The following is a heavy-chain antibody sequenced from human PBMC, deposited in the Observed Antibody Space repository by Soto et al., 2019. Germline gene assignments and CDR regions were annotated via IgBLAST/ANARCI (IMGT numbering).Heavy chain of an antibody. CDR1: GFTFSSYA. D-gene: IGHD2-2*01. J-gene: IGHJ3*02. V-gene: IGHV3-23*01. CDR2: ISGSGGST. Sequence: GGSLRLSCAASGFTFSSYAMSWVRQAPGKGLEWVSAISGSGGSTYYADSVKGRFTISRDNSKNTLYLQMNSLRAEDTAVYYCAKGLGCSSTSCYAGSDAFDIWGQGTMVTVSS. CDR3: AKGLGCSSTSCYAGSDAFDI.